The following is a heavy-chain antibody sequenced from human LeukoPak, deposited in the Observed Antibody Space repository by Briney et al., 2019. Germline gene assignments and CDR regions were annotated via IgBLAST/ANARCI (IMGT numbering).Heavy chain of an antibody. D-gene: IGHD1-26*01. Sequence: GGSLRLSCAASGFILSVYNMNGVRQAPGKGLEWVSFIDISGTYITYADSVKGRFTISRENAKNSLYLQMNSLRAEDTAVYYCTRDLSATARAYDFWGQGTLVSVSS. CDR3: TRDLSATARAYDF. J-gene: IGHJ4*02. V-gene: IGHV3-21*01. CDR2: IDISGTYI. CDR1: GFILSVYN.